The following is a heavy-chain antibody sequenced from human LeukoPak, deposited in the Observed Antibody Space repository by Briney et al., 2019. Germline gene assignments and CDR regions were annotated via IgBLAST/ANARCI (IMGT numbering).Heavy chain of an antibody. V-gene: IGHV1-69*01. Sequence: ASVKVSCKASGGTFSSYAISWVRQAPGQGLEWMGGIIPIFGTANYAQKFQGRVTIAADESTSTAYMELSSLRSEDTAVYYCARVGSVLRYFDWGQGTLVTVSS. J-gene: IGHJ4*02. CDR3: ARVGSVLRYFD. CDR1: GGTFSSYA. CDR2: IIPIFGTA. D-gene: IGHD3-9*01.